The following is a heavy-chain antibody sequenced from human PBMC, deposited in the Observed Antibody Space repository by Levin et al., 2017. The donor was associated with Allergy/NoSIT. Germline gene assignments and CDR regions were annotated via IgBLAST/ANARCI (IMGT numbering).Heavy chain of an antibody. CDR3: ARDDRRDYYNGMDG. CDR2: ISSSSSTI. V-gene: IGHV3-48*02. Sequence: GESLKISCAASGFTFSSYSMNWVRQAPGKGLEWVSYISSSSSTIYYADSVKGRFTISRDNAKNSLYLQMNSLRDEDTAVYYCARDDRRDYYNGMDGWGQGTTVTVSS. CDR1: GFTFSSYS. J-gene: IGHJ6*02. D-gene: IGHD3-22*01.